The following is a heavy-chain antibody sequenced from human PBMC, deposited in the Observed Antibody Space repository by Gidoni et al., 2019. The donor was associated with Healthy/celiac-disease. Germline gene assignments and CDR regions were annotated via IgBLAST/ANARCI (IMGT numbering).Heavy chain of an antibody. Sequence: QVQLVESGGGVVQPGRSLRLSCAASGFTFSGYAMHCVRQAPGKGLEWVAVISYDGSNKYYADSVKGRFTISRDNSKNTLYLQMNSLRAEDTAVYYCARTGYCSSTSCDNNWFDPWGQGTLVTVSS. J-gene: IGHJ5*02. V-gene: IGHV3-30*04. CDR1: GFTFSGYA. CDR3: ARTGYCSSTSCDNNWFDP. D-gene: IGHD2-2*02. CDR2: ISYDGSNK.